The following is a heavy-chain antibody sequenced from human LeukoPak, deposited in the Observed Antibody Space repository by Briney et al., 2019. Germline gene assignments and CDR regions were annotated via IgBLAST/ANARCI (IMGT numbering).Heavy chain of an antibody. J-gene: IGHJ4*02. CDR3: ARGIDYGDYVRDFDY. V-gene: IGHV1-2*02. D-gene: IGHD4-17*01. CDR1: GYTFSDYY. CDR2: INPSSGGT. Sequence: GASVKVSCKASGYTFSDYYMHWVRQAPGQGLEWMGWINPSSGGTNYAQKFQGRVTITRDTSISTAYMELSRLRSDDTAVYYCARGIDYGDYVRDFDYWGQGTLVTVSS.